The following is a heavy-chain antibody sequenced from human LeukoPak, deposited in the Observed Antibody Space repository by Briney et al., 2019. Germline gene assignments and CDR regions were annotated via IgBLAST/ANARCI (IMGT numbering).Heavy chain of an antibody. J-gene: IGHJ5*01. CDR3: ARDPPEDEWNSLDS. V-gene: IGHV4-59*02. D-gene: IGHD1-7*01. CDR2: IHYSGLT. Sequence: SETLSLTCTVAGGSVSGYYWNWIRQAPGKGLEWIGFIHYSGLTVYSPSLQSRVSMSVDTSRNQFSLDLSSVTAADTALYYCARDPPEDEWNSLDSWGQGILVTVSS. CDR1: GGSVSGYY.